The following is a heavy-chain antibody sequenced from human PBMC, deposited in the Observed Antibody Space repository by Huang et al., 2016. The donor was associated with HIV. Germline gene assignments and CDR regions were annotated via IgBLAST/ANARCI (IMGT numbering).Heavy chain of an antibody. J-gene: IGHJ4*02. CDR1: GGSFSNYY. D-gene: IGHD5-18*01. V-gene: IGHV4-34*01. CDR2: INHSGRT. Sequence: QVQLQQWGAGLLKPSETLSLTCAVYGGSFSNYYWSWIRQPPGKGLEWIGEINHSGRTNYNPSLKRRFTISVDTFKNQFSLKLTSVSAADTAVYYCARGGYRYSYGYFSSTWPIDYWGQGTLVTVSS. CDR3: ARGGYRYSYGYFSSTWPIDY.